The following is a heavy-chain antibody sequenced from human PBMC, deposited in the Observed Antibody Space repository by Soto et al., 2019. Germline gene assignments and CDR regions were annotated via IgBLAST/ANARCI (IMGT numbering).Heavy chain of an antibody. CDR2: IYYSGST. J-gene: IGHJ6*02. CDR3: ARDFCGGDCSDDYYYYAMDV. Sequence: SETLSLTCTVSGGSISTNHWTWIRQPPGKGLEWIGYIYYSGSTNYNPSLKSRVTISVDTSKNQFSLKLSSVTAADTAVYYCARDFCGGDCSDDYYYYAMDVWGQGTTVTVSS. CDR1: GGSISTNH. V-gene: IGHV4-59*01. D-gene: IGHD2-21*02.